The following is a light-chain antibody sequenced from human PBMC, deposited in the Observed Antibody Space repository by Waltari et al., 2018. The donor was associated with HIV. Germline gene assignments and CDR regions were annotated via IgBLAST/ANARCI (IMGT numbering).Light chain of an antibody. CDR1: QSISSF. CDR3: QQSYSSPH. CDR2: AAS. Sequence: DIQMTQSPSSLSASVGDRVTITCRASQSISSFVNWYQQKPGKAPKFLIYAASNLQSGVPSRFSGSGSGTDFTLTISSLQPEDFATYYCQQSYSSPHFGQGTRLELK. J-gene: IGKJ5*01. V-gene: IGKV1-39*01.